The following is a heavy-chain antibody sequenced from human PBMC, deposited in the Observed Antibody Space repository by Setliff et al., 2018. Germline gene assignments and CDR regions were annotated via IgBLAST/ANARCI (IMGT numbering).Heavy chain of an antibody. CDR3: ARDVFPYHYEGAFDI. Sequence: ASVKVSCKASGYTFTSHYMHWVRQVPGLGLEWMGTINPSSGRTSYAQKVQGRVTMTRDTSTSTVYMDMSSLRSEDTAVYYCARDVFPYHYEGAFDIWGQGTMVTVSS. V-gene: IGHV1-46*01. CDR1: GYTFTSHY. D-gene: IGHD3-22*01. J-gene: IGHJ3*02. CDR2: INPSSGRT.